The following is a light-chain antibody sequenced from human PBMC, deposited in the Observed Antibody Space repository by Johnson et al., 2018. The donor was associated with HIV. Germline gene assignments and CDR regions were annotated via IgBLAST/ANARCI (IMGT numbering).Light chain of an antibody. CDR3: GTCDSSLSTPNYV. CDR1: SSNIGNNY. J-gene: IGLJ1*01. CDR2: DND. V-gene: IGLV1-51*01. Sequence: QSVLTQPPSVSAAPGQKVTISCSGSSSNIGNNYVSWYQHLPGTAPKVLIYDNDKRPSGIPDRFSGSKSGTSAPLGISGLQTGDEADYYCGTCDSSLSTPNYVFGAGTKVTVL.